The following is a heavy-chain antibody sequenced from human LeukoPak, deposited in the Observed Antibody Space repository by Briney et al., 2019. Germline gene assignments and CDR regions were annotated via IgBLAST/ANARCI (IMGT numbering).Heavy chain of an antibody. CDR2: ITGSSSTI. D-gene: IGHD3-22*01. Sequence: GGSLRLSCAASGFTFRNYNINWVRQAPGKGLEWVSYITGSSSTIYYADSVRGRFAISRDNAENSLFLQMNSLRAEDTAVYYCARGHYYDSSGYWCPFDYWGQGTLVTVSS. CDR1: GFTFRNYN. J-gene: IGHJ4*02. V-gene: IGHV3-48*01. CDR3: ARGHYYDSSGYWCPFDY.